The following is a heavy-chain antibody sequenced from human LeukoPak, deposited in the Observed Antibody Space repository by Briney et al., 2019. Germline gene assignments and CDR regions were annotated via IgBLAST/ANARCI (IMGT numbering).Heavy chain of an antibody. J-gene: IGHJ4*02. CDR3: VASSGSYHY. V-gene: IGHV3-23*01. CDR2: ISGSGGST. D-gene: IGHD3-10*01. CDR1: GFTFSSYA. Sequence: GGSLRLSCAASGFTFSSYAMSWVRQAPGKGLEWVSAISGSGGSTYYADSVKGRFTISRDNSNNTQSLQMNSLTAEDTAVYYCVASSGSYHYWGQGTLVTVSS.